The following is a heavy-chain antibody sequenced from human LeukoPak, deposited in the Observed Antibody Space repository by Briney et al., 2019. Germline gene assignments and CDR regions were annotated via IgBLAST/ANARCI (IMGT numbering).Heavy chain of an antibody. CDR2: ISYDGSNK. Sequence: GGSLRLSCAASGFTFSSYAMHWVRQAPGKGLEWVAVISYDGSNKYYADSVKGRFTIFRDNSKNTLYLQMNSLRAEDTAVYYCARDLWEWIAVAGSAFDIWAKGQWSPSLQ. V-gene: IGHV3-30-3*01. D-gene: IGHD6-19*01. J-gene: IGHJ3*02. CDR1: GFTFSSYA. CDR3: ARDLWEWIAVAGSAFDI.